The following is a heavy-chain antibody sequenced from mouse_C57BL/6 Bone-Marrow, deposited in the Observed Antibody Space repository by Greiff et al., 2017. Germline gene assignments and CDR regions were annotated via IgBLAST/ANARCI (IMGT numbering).Heavy chain of an antibody. CDR1: GYTFTSYW. CDR2: INPNSGGT. J-gene: IGHJ4*01. Sequence: QVQLQQPGAELVKPGASVKLSCKASGYTFTSYWMHWVKQRPGRGLEWIGRINPNSGGTKYNEKFKSKATLTIDKPSSTAYMQLSSLTSEDSAVYYVASPHYYGSRYAMDYWGQGTSVTVSS. D-gene: IGHD1-1*01. CDR3: ASPHYYGSRYAMDY. V-gene: IGHV1-72*01.